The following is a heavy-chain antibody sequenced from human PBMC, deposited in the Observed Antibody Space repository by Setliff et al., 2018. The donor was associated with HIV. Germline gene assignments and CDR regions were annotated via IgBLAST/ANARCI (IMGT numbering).Heavy chain of an antibody. D-gene: IGHD4-4*01. J-gene: IGHJ3*02. V-gene: IGHV3-23*01. CDR1: GFTLSSYA. CDR3: VRDLTTIVTRKVFDI. CDR2: ISGGGDRT. Sequence: GGSLRLSCAASGFTLSSYAMTWVRQAPGKGLEWVSAISGGGDRTYHTDSVRGRFTISRDNSKNTLYLQMNSLRAEDTAVYYCVRDLTTIVTRKVFDIWGQGTMVTVSS.